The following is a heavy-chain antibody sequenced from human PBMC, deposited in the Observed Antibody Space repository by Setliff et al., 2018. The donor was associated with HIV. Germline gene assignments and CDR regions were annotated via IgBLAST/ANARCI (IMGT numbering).Heavy chain of an antibody. D-gene: IGHD3-9*01. CDR3: ARDWRLRYFDWLYSGMDV. V-gene: IGHV1-2*02. CDR1: GYTFTGYY. Sequence: GASVKVSCKASGYTFTGYYIHWVRQAPGQGLEWMGWINPHSGGTNYAQKFQGRVTMTRDTSISTAYMELSRLRSDDTAVYYCARDWRLRYFDWLYSGMDVWGQGTTVTVSS. CDR2: INPHSGGT. J-gene: IGHJ6*02.